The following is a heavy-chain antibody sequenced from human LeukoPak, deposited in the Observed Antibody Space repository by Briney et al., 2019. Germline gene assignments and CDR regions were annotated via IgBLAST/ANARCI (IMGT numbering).Heavy chain of an antibody. D-gene: IGHD3-10*01. CDR2: IYPGDSDT. J-gene: IGHJ5*02. CDR1: GYSFISYY. Sequence: GESLKISCEGSGYSFISYYIGWVRQMPGKGLEWVGIIYPGDSDTRYSPSFQGQVTISADKSISTAYLQWTSLKTSDTAMYYCTRLRISMVRGVILPRDNWFDPWGQGTLVTVSS. CDR3: TRLRISMVRGVILPRDNWFDP. V-gene: IGHV5-51*01.